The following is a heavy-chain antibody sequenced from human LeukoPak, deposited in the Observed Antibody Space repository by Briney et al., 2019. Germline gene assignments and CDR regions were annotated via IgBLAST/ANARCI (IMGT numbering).Heavy chain of an antibody. CDR3: ASDPPYTSSSAW. Sequence: ASVKVSCKASGFTFTSTAVQWVRQARGQRLAWIGWILVGSGNTNYAHMFQERVTRTWDVSTSTAYMVLSSLLSEDTAIYYCASDPPYTSSSAWWGQGTLVTVSS. J-gene: IGHJ4*02. CDR1: GFTFTSTA. CDR2: ILVGSGNT. D-gene: IGHD2-2*01. V-gene: IGHV1-58*01.